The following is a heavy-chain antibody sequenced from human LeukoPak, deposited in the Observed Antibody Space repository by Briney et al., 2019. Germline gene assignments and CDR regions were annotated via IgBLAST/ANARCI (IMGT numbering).Heavy chain of an antibody. CDR2: ISYDGSNK. Sequence: GGSLRLPCAASGFTFSSYAMHWVRQAPGKGLEWVAVISYDGSNKYYADSVKGRFTISRDNSKNTLYLQMNSLRAEDTAVYYCARESGGYPDYWGQGTLVTVSS. D-gene: IGHD5-12*01. J-gene: IGHJ4*02. CDR1: GFTFSSYA. V-gene: IGHV3-30-3*01. CDR3: ARESGGYPDY.